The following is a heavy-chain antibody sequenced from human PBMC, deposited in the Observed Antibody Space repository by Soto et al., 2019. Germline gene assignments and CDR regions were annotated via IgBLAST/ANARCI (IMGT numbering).Heavy chain of an antibody. J-gene: IGHJ4*02. D-gene: IGHD3-10*01. CDR3: ARVRYYGSGSTLVYYFDY. Sequence: EVQLVESGGGLVQPGGSLRLSCAASGFTFSSYWMSWVRQAPGKGLEWVANIKQDGSEKYYVDSVKGRFTISRVNAKNSLYLQMNSLRAEDTAVYYCARVRYYGSGSTLVYYFDYWGQGTLVTVSS. CDR2: IKQDGSEK. V-gene: IGHV3-7*01. CDR1: GFTFSSYW.